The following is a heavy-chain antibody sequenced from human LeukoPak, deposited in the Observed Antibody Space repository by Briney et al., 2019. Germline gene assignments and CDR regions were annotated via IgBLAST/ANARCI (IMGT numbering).Heavy chain of an antibody. J-gene: IGHJ4*02. D-gene: IGHD3-16*01. Sequence: GGSLRLSCAASGFTFSSYAMHWVRQAPGKGLEWVSSISSSSSYIYYADSVKGRFTISRDNAKNSLYLQMNSLRAEDTAVYYCARDSVITSGGDYWGQGTLVTVSS. CDR3: ARDSVITSGGDY. CDR2: ISSSSSYI. CDR1: GFTFSSYA. V-gene: IGHV3-21*01.